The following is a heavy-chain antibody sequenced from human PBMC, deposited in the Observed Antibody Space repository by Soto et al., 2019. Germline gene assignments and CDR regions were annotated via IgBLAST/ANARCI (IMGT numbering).Heavy chain of an antibody. J-gene: IGHJ5*02. V-gene: IGHV1-69*06. Sequence: ASVKVSCKTSGGSFSSYGINWVRQAPGQGLEWMGGIIPLFDTANYAQKFQGRLTISADKSTSTAYMELSSLRSEDTAVYYCARDPPYISGLFDPWGQGTLVTSPQ. CDR1: GGSFSSYG. CDR3: ARDPPYISGLFDP. D-gene: IGHD3-10*01. CDR2: IIPLFDTA.